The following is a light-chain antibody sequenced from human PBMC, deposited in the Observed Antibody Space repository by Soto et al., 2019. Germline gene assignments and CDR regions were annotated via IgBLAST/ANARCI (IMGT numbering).Light chain of an antibody. CDR3: AAWDDNLVV. CDR1: SSNIGSNT. J-gene: IGLJ2*01. V-gene: IGLV1-44*01. Sequence: QSVLTQPPSASGTPGQIVAISCSGSSSNIGSNTVTWYQQLPGTAPKLLIYRNNQRPSGVPDRFSGSKSGTSASLAISGLRSEDEADYYCAAWDDNLVVFGGGTKLTVL. CDR2: RNN.